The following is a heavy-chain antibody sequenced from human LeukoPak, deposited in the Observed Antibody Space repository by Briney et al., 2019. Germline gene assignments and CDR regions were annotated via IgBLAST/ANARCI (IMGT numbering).Heavy chain of an antibody. CDR2: IWYDGSNK. J-gene: IGHJ4*02. CDR1: GFTFSSYA. V-gene: IGHV3-33*01. CDR3: AIQAGSGYNPIY. D-gene: IGHD3-3*01. Sequence: GRSLRLSXAASGFTFSSYAMHWVRQAPGKGLEWVALIWYDGSNKYYADSVKGRFTISRDNSKNTLYLQMNSLRAEDTAVYYCAIQAGSGYNPIYWGQGTLVTVSS.